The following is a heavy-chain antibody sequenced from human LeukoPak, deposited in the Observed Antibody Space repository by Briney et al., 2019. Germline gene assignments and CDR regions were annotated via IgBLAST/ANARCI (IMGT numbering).Heavy chain of an antibody. CDR2: ISGSGGST. CDR1: GFTFSSYA. J-gene: IGHJ4*02. D-gene: IGHD2-21*02. V-gene: IGHV3-23*01. CDR3: TAGSPCRGDCYRYLDY. Sequence: GGFLRLSCAASGFTFSSYAMSWVRQAPGKGLEWVSAISGSGGSTYYADSVKGRFTISRDDSKSTAYLQMNSLKVEDTAVYYCTAGSPCRGDCYRYLDYWGQGSLVTVSS.